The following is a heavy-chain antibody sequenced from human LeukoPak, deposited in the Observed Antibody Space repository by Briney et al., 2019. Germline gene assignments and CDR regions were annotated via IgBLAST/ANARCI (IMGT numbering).Heavy chain of an antibody. CDR2: IYSGGST. D-gene: IGHD3-22*01. V-gene: IGHV3-66*01. CDR1: GFTVSSNY. CDR3: AKDYGYYDTSGDAFDI. J-gene: IGHJ3*02. Sequence: PGGSLRLSCAASGFTVSSNYMSWVRQAPGKGLEWVSVIYSGGSTYYADSVKGRFTISRDNSKNTLYLQMNSLRPEDTAVYYCAKDYGYYDTSGDAFDIWGQGTMVTVAS.